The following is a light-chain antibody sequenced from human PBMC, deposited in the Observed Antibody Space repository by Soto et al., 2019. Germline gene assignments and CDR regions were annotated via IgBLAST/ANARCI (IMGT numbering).Light chain of an antibody. CDR1: QSVTSSF. CDR3: QQYGSSPGT. CDR2: GTS. Sequence: IVLTQSPGTLSLSPGERATLSCRASQSVTSSFLAWYQQKPGQAPRLLIYGTSSRASGVPDRFSGSGSGTDFSLTISRLEPEDFAVYHCQQYGSSPGTFGQGTKVDIK. J-gene: IGKJ1*01. V-gene: IGKV3-20*01.